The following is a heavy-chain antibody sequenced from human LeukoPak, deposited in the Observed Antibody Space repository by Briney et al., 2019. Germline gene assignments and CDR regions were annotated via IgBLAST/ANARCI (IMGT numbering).Heavy chain of an antibody. Sequence: GGSLRLSCAASGFTLSSHAMSWVRQTPGKGLEWVSTISGSAGATLYADSVRGRFTISRDNSKNTLYLQMDSLKVEDTAIYYCTRRGGSDGWGDFDYWGQGTLVTVSS. CDR1: GFTLSSHA. V-gene: IGHV3-23*01. CDR2: ISGSAGAT. D-gene: IGHD3-10*01. CDR3: TRRGGSDGWGDFDY. J-gene: IGHJ4*02.